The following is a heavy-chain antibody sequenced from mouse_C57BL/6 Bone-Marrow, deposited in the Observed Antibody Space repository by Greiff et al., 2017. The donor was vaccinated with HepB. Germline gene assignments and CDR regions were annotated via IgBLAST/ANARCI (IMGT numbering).Heavy chain of an antibody. CDR3: ARKIYYDYAWFAY. D-gene: IGHD2-4*01. J-gene: IGHJ3*01. CDR2: IDPSDSYT. CDR1: GYTFTSYW. V-gene: IGHV1-59*01. Sequence: QVQLQQPGAELVRPGTSVKLSCKASGYTFTSYWMHWVKQRPGQGLEWIGVIDPSDSYTNYNQKFKGKATLTVDTSSSTAYMQLSSLTSEDSAVYYCARKIYYDYAWFAYWGQGTLVTVSA.